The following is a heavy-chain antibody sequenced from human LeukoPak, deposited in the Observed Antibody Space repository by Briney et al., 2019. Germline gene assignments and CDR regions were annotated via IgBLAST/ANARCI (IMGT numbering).Heavy chain of an antibody. V-gene: IGHV1-2*02. CDR3: AGYTVVRGLTLSGFDI. D-gene: IGHD3-10*01. J-gene: IGHJ3*02. Sequence: GASVKVSCKASGDTFTGYYIHWVRQAPRQGLEWMGCFDPNTGATHYAQKFQGRVTMTRDTSIDTDLLELRSLISDDTALYYCAGYTVVRGLTLSGFDIWGQGTMITVSS. CDR2: FDPNTGAT. CDR1: GDTFTGYY.